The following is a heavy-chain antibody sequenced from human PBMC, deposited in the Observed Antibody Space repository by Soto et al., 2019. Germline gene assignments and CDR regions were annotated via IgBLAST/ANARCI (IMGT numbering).Heavy chain of an antibody. V-gene: IGHV3-48*01. D-gene: IGHD2-15*01. CDR2: ISSSSSTI. CDR1: GFTLSIYS. J-gene: IGHJ6*03. CDR3: ARDDVLCDGGRCYGIPLDV. Sequence: GGSLRLSCAASGFTLSIYSMNWVRQAPGKGLEWVSYISSSSSTIHYADSVKGRFTISRDNAKNSLYLQMNSLRVEDTAVYYCARDDVLCDGGRCYGIPLDVWGKGTTVTVS.